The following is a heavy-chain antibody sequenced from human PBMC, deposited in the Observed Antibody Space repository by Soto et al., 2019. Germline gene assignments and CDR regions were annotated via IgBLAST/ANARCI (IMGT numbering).Heavy chain of an antibody. V-gene: IGHV3-23*01. J-gene: IGHJ3*02. D-gene: IGHD6-13*01. Sequence: GGSLRLSCAASGFTFSSYAMSWVRQAPGKGLEWVSAISGSGGSTYYADSVKGRFTISRDNSKNTLYLQMNSLRAEDTAVYYCAKDLPYLEQQLVLDAFDIWGQGKMVTVSS. CDR1: GFTFSSYA. CDR3: AKDLPYLEQQLVLDAFDI. CDR2: ISGSGGST.